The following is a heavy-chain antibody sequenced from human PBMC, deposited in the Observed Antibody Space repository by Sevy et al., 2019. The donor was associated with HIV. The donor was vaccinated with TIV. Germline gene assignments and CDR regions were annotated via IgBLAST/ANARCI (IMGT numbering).Heavy chain of an antibody. CDR3: ARKSVSYSHFDY. CDR1: GFTFSYYD. J-gene: IGHJ4*01. CDR2: FGIAGDT. D-gene: IGHD1-26*01. Sequence: GESLKISCAASGFTFSYYDMHWVRQPTGKGLGWVSGFGIAGDTYYSDPVKGRFTISRENAKNSLYLQMNSLRAGDTVVYYCARKSVSYSHFDYWGQGTLVTVSS. V-gene: IGHV3-13*01.